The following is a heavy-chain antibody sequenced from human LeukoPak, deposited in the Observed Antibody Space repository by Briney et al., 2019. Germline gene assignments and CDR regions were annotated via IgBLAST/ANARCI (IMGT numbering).Heavy chain of an antibody. CDR2: IYYSGST. Sequence: PSETLSLTCTVSGGSISSSSYYWGWIRQPPGKGLEWIGSIYYSGSTYYNPSLKSRVTISVDTSKNQFSLKLSSVTAADTAVYYCARPKMATGRGPLDYWGQGTLVTVSS. D-gene: IGHD5-24*01. CDR1: GGSISSSSYY. V-gene: IGHV4-39*07. J-gene: IGHJ4*02. CDR3: ARPKMATGRGPLDY.